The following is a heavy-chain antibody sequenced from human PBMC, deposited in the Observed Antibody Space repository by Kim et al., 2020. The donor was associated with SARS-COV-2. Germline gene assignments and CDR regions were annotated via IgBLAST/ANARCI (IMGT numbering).Heavy chain of an antibody. CDR1: GYTLTAYT. V-gene: IGHV7-4-1*02. J-gene: IGHJ4*02. D-gene: IGHD5-12*01. CDR2: INTNTGNP. CDR3: AREGVVSTGTCDY. Sequence: ASVKVSCKASGYTLTAYTIIWVRQAPGQELEWMGWINTNTGNPTYVQDFTGRFVFSLDTSVSTAYLQISSLKAEDTAVYYCAREGVVSTGTCDYWGQGTL.